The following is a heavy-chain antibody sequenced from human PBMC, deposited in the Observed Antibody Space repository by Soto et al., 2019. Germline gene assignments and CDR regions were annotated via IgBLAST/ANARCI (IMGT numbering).Heavy chain of an antibody. J-gene: IGHJ3*02. Sequence: SETLSLTCTVSGGSISSGGYYWSWIRQHPGKGLEWIGYIYYSGSTYYNPSLESRVTISVDTSKNQFSLKLSSVTAADTAVYYCARDALGYCSGGSCSNAFGIWGQGTMVTVSS. D-gene: IGHD2-15*01. CDR3: ARDALGYCSGGSCSNAFGI. V-gene: IGHV4-31*03. CDR2: IYYSGST. CDR1: GGSISSGGYY.